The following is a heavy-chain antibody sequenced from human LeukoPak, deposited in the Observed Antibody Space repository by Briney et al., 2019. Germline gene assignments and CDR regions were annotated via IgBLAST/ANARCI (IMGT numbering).Heavy chain of an antibody. CDR3: AREHRAVVVPVATSREVDIVATDDLA. CDR2: IIPIFGTA. J-gene: IGHJ4*02. Sequence: ASVKVSCKASGGTFSRYAISWVRQAPGQGLEWMGGIIPIFGTANYAQKFQGRVTITTDESTSSADMELSSLRSEDTAVYYCAREHRAVVVPVATSREVDIVATDDLAWGQGTLVTVSS. V-gene: IGHV1-69*05. D-gene: IGHD2-2*01. CDR1: GGTFSRYA.